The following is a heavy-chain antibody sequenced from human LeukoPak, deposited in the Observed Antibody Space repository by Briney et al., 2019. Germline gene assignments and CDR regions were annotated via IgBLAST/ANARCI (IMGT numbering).Heavy chain of an antibody. V-gene: IGHV1-2*02. CDR3: AEVHYHDSSGYSDY. CDR2: INPNSGGT. J-gene: IGHJ4*02. CDR1: GYTFTGYY. D-gene: IGHD3-22*01. Sequence: GASVKVSCKASGYTFTGYYMHWVRQAPGQGLEWMGWINPNSGGTNYAQKFQGRVTMTRDTSISTAYMELSRLRSDDTAVYYCAEVHYHDSSGYSDYWGQGTLVTVSS.